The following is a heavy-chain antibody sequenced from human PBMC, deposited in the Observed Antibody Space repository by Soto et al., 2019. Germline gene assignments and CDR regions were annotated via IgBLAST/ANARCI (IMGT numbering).Heavy chain of an antibody. J-gene: IGHJ6*02. CDR1: GFTFSSYS. D-gene: IGHD5-18*01. CDR3: ARDLERDTAMVYNYYYYGMDV. CDR2: ISSSSSTI. Sequence: EVQLVESGGGLVQPGGSLRLSCAASGFTFSSYSMNWVRQAPGKGLEWVSYISSSSSTIYYADSVKGRFTISRDNAKNSLYLQMNSLRDEDTAVYYCARDLERDTAMVYNYYYYGMDVWGQGTTVTVSS. V-gene: IGHV3-48*02.